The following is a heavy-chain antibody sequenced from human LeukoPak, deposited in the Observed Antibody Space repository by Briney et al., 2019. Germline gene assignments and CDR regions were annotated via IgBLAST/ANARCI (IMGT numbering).Heavy chain of an antibody. V-gene: IGHV1-18*01. J-gene: IGHJ4*02. Sequence: GASVKVSCKASGYTFTSYDINWVRQATGQGLEWMGWISAYNGNTNYAQKLQGRVTMTTDTSTSTAYMELRSLRSDDTAVYYCARVPRYYYDSSGYYSNFDYWGQGTLVTVSS. CDR3: ARVPRYYYDSSGYYSNFDY. CDR1: GYTFTSYD. D-gene: IGHD3-22*01. CDR2: ISAYNGNT.